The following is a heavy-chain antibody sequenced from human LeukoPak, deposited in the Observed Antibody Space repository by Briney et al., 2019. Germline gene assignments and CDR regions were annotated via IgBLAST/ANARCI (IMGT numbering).Heavy chain of an antibody. J-gene: IGHJ5*02. CDR1: SASVSSTTYY. CDR2: IIYSGNT. V-gene: IGHV4-39*01. CDR3: ARHARTGDRRTGWFDP. D-gene: IGHD1-1*01. Sequence: PSETLSYSCTASSASVSSTTYYWGWIRQPPGRGLEWIGGIIYSGNTYYNPSLKSRFTLSVDRSKDQFSMNLNSVTAADTAVYFCARHARTGDRRTGWFDPWGLGNLVTVSS.